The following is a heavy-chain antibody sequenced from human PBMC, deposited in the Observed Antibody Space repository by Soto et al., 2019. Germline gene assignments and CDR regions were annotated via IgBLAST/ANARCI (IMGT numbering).Heavy chain of an antibody. CDR2: IIPIFGTA. D-gene: IGHD6-6*01. CDR3: ARGGVSGQLVDWFDP. Sequence: SLNVSCRASGGTFSIYAISWVRHAPGQGLEWMGGIIPIFGTANYAQKFQGRVTITADESTSTAYMELSSLRSEDTAVYYCARGGVSGQLVDWFDPWGQGTLVTSPQ. J-gene: IGHJ5*02. V-gene: IGHV1-69*13. CDR1: GGTFSIYA.